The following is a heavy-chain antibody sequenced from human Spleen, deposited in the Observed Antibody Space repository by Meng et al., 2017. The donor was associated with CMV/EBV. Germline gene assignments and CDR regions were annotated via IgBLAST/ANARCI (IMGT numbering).Heavy chain of an antibody. CDR3: ATYSRAPAALLAYFNY. Sequence: FSFPTYAMHWVRQAPGKRPEWVAVISYDGNNKHYADFVKGRFAVSRDNHKNILYLQMNGLRTEDTAVYYCATYSRAPAALLAYFNYWGLGTLVTVSS. V-gene: IGHV3-30*09. D-gene: IGHD2-2*02. CDR1: FSFPTYA. J-gene: IGHJ4*02. CDR2: ISYDGNNK.